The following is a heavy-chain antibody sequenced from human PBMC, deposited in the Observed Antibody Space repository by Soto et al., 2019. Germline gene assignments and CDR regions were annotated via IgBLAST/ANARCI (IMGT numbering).Heavy chain of an antibody. CDR3: AKDLPYYYDSSGYYGDLDY. Sequence: GGSLRLSCAASGFTFSSYAMSWVRQAPGKGLEWVSAISGSGGSTYYADSVKGRFTISRDNSKNTLYLQMNSLRAEDTAVYYCAKDLPYYYDSSGYYGDLDYWGQGTLVTVSS. V-gene: IGHV3-23*01. CDR2: ISGSGGST. D-gene: IGHD3-22*01. J-gene: IGHJ4*02. CDR1: GFTFSSYA.